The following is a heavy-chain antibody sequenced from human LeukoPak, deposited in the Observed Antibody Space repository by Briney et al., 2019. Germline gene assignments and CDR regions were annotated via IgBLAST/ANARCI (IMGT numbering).Heavy chain of an antibody. CDR2: IFYSGST. CDR1: GGSISTSSYY. J-gene: IGHJ4*02. D-gene: IGHD5-24*01. Sequence: SETLSLTCTVSGGSISTSSYYWGWVRQPPGKGLEWIGNIFYSGSTYYSPSLKSRVTISLDTSRNQFSLKLTSVTAADTAVYYCARSRGWLQSHPLDYWGQGTLVTVSS. V-gene: IGHV4-39*07. CDR3: ARSRGWLQSHPLDY.